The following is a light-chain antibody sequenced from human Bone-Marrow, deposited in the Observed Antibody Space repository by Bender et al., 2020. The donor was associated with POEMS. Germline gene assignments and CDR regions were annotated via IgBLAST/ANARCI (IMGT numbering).Light chain of an antibody. CDR3: CSYAGRSTFV. V-gene: IGLV2-23*02. CDR2: EVN. CDR1: RSNVGSYDL. J-gene: IGLJ3*02. Sequence: QSALTQAASVSGSLGQSITISCSGTRSNVGSYDLVSLHQHHPGQAPKVIIYEVNKRPSGVSDRFSGSKSGNTGSLAISGLQAEDEADYYCCSYAGRSTFVFGGGTKLTVL.